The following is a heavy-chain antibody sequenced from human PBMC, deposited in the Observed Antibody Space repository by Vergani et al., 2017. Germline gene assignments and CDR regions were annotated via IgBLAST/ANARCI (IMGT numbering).Heavy chain of an antibody. CDR1: GFTFSSYA. J-gene: IGHJ5*02. CDR2: ISGSGGST. D-gene: IGHD6-19*01. CDR3: AXDFIAVAGRGWFDP. V-gene: IGHV3-23*01. Sequence: EVQMLESGGGLVQPGGSLRLSCAASGFTFSSYAMSWVRQAPGKGLEWVSAISGSGGSTYYADSVKGRFTISRDNSKNTLYLQMNSLRAEDTAVYYCAXDFIAVAGRGWFDPWGQGTLVTVSS.